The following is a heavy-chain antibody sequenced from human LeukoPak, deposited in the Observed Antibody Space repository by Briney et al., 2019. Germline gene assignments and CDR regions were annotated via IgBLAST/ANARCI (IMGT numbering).Heavy chain of an antibody. V-gene: IGHV4-4*02. CDR1: GGSISSSSNW. Sequence: SETPSLTCAVSGGSISSSSNWWRWVRQPPGKGLEWIGEIYHSGTTNYNPSLRGRVTISVDKSKNHFSLKVSSVTAADTAVYYCARGWLQSWFDPWGQGTLVTVSS. CDR3: ARGWLQSWFDP. D-gene: IGHD5-24*01. J-gene: IGHJ5*02. CDR2: IYHSGTT.